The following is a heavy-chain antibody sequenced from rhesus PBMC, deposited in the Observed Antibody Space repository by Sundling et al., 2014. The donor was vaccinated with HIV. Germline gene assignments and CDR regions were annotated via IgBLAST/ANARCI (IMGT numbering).Heavy chain of an antibody. CDR1: GGSISDGYY. CDR3: AKQTNGVPLGY. D-gene: IGHD3-22*01. V-gene: IGHV4S13*01. CDR2: IYSDTEDT. Sequence: QVQLQESGPGLVKPPETLSLICAVSGGSISDGYYWSWIRQPPGKGLEWIGGIYSDTEDTNYNPSLKSRVTISKDASKNQFSLRLTSVTAADTAVYYCAKQTNGVPLGYWGQGVLVTVSP. J-gene: IGHJ4*01.